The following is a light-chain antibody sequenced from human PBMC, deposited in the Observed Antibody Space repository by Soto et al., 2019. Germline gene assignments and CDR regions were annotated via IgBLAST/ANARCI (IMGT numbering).Light chain of an antibody. V-gene: IGKV3-11*01. CDR3: QQRSNSPLT. CDR1: QSVSSS. Sequence: EIVLTQSPAPLSLSPGERATLSCRASQSVSSSLAWYQQKPGQAPRLLIYDASNRATGIPARFSGSGSGTDFTLTISSLEPEDFAVYYCQQRSNSPLTFGGGTKVEIK. J-gene: IGKJ4*01. CDR2: DAS.